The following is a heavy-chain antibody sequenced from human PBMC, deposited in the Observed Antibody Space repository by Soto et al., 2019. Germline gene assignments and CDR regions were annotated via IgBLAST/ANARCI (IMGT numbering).Heavy chain of an antibody. J-gene: IGHJ6*02. CDR2: INYSGGT. CDR1: VGTLTSYY. D-gene: IGHD3-10*01. CDR3: PRQGFGELHGLVDV. V-gene: IGHV4-59*08. Sequence: QVQLQESGPRLVKPSETLSLTCTDSVGTLTSYYCSWFRQAPGKGLEWVGYINYSGGTFYNPSLKSRVTMSVDTSNNQYSLMVNTVTATDTAVYYCPRQGFGELHGLVDVWGQGTTVTVSS.